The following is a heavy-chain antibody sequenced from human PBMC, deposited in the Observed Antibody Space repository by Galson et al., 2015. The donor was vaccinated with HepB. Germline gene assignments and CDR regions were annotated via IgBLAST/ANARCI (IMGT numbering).Heavy chain of an antibody. V-gene: IGHV3-72*01. D-gene: IGHD6-25*01. CDR2: SRNKANSYST. CDR3: VGSGH. J-gene: IGHJ4*02. Sequence: SLRLSCAASGFTFSDNYMDWVRQAPGKGLEWVGRSRNKANSYSTEYAASVKGRFTISRDISKKSLYLTMNSLKAEDTAVYYCVGSGHWGQGTLVTVSS. CDR1: GFTFSDNY.